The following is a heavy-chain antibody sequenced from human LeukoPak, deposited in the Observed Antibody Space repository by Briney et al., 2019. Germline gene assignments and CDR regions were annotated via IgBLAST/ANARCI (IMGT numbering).Heavy chain of an antibody. D-gene: IGHD3-10*01. V-gene: IGHV4-59*01. CDR1: GGSISSYY. CDR2: IYYSGST. Sequence: SETLSLTCTVSGGSISSYYWSWIRQPPGKGLEWIGYIYYSGSTNYNPSLKSRVTISVDTSKNQFSLKLNSVTAADTAVYFCARGITTMIRGGIMGFNYWGQGTLVTVSS. CDR3: ARGITTMIRGGIMGFNY. J-gene: IGHJ4*02.